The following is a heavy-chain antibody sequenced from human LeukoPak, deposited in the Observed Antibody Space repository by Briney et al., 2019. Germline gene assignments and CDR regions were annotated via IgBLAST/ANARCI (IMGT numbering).Heavy chain of an antibody. V-gene: IGHV4-4*07. CDR1: GDSITGYY. D-gene: IGHD5-18*01. Sequence: PSETLSLTCSVSGDSITGYYWSWIRQPAGKGLEWIGRVYTSGSTDYNPSLKSRATMSVDTSKKQFSLKLRSLTAADTAVYYCARGRKYTSGYRVTELGSGYSDYWGQGTLVTVSS. CDR2: VYTSGST. CDR3: ARGRKYTSGYRVTELGSGYSDY. J-gene: IGHJ4*02.